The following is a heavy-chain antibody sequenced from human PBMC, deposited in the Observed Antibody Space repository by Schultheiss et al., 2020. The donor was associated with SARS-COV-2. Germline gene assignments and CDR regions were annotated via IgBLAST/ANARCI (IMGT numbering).Heavy chain of an antibody. Sequence: ASVKVSCKASGGTFSSYAISWVRQAPGQGLEWMGWISAYNGNTNYAQKLQGRVTMTTDTSTSTAYMELRSLRSDDTAVYFCARNGAARDGSGFFFGFWGQGTLVTVSS. CDR3: ARNGAARDGSGFFFGF. CDR1: GGTFSSYA. J-gene: IGHJ4*02. CDR2: ISAYNGNT. V-gene: IGHV1-18*01. D-gene: IGHD3-22*01.